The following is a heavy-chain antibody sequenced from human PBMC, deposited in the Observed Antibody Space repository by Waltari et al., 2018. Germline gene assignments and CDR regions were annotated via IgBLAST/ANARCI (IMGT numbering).Heavy chain of an antibody. Sequence: QVQLVESGGGVVQPGRSLRLSCAASGFTFSSYGMHWVRQAPGKGLEWVAVIWYDGSNKYYADSVKGRFTSSRDNSKNTLYLQMNSLRAEDTAVYYCARDQWELTEGWFDPWGQGTLVTVSS. CDR2: IWYDGSNK. V-gene: IGHV3-33*01. D-gene: IGHD1-26*01. J-gene: IGHJ5*02. CDR3: ARDQWELTEGWFDP. CDR1: GFTFSSYG.